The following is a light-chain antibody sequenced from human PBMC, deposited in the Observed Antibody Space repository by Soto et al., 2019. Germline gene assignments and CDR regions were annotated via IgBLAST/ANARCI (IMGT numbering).Light chain of an antibody. J-gene: IGLJ1*01. CDR1: SSDVGGYKF. CDR3: SSYTSSSPYV. V-gene: IGLV2-14*01. Sequence: QSVLTHPASVSGSPGQSITISCTGTSSDVGGYKFVSWYQQHPGKAPKRMIYEVTNRPSGVSNRFSGSKSGNTASLTISGLQAEDEADYYCSSYTSSSPYVFGTGTKVNVL. CDR2: EVT.